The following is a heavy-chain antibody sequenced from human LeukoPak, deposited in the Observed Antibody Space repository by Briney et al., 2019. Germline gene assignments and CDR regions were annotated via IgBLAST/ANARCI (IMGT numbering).Heavy chain of an antibody. CDR3: VRTPPNWGFDY. CDR1: GYTFTTHD. CDR2: TSPNSGDT. V-gene: IGHV1-8*01. D-gene: IGHD7-27*01. Sequence: GASVTVSCTASGYTFTTHDINWVRQATGQGLEWLGWTSPNSGDTGYAQKFQGRVTMTSDSSISTAYMELSSLRSEDTAIYYCVRTPPNWGFDYWGQGTLVTVSS. J-gene: IGHJ4*02.